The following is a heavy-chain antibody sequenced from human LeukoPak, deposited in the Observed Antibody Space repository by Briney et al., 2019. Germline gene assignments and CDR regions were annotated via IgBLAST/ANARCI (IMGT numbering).Heavy chain of an antibody. J-gene: IGHJ3*02. CDR3: ARAEGYYDSSGNDAFDI. V-gene: IGHV3-33*01. Sequence: PGWALRQSRAASGLTFSRYGMHGVGQAPGKGLDGVAGIWYDGSNKYYADSVKGRFTISRDNSKNTLYLQMNSLRAEDTAVYYCARAEGYYDSSGNDAFDIWGQGTMVTVSS. D-gene: IGHD3-22*01. CDR1: GLTFSRYG. CDR2: IWYDGSNK.